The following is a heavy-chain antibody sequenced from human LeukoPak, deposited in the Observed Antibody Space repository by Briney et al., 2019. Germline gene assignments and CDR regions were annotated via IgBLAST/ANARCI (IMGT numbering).Heavy chain of an antibody. CDR1: GYSFTSYW. Sequence: GESLKISCKGSGYSFTSYWIGWVRQMPGKGLEWMGIIYPGDSDTRYSPSFQGQVTISADKSISTAYLQWSSLKASDTDMYYCARTGYTSGWYVGSFDYWGQGTLVTVSS. J-gene: IGHJ4*02. CDR3: ARTGYTSGWYVGSFDY. V-gene: IGHV5-51*01. CDR2: IYPGDSDT. D-gene: IGHD6-19*01.